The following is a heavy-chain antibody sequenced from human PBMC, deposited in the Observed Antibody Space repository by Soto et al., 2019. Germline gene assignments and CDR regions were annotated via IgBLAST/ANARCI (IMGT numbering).Heavy chain of an antibody. J-gene: IGHJ4*02. CDR3: ARDTYYYDSSGYSPAFDY. Sequence: ASVKVSCKASGYTFTSYGISWVRQAPGQGLEWMGWISAYNGNTNYAQKLQGRVTMTTDTSTSTAYMELRSLRSDDTAVYYCARDTYYYDSSGYSPAFDYGGQGTLVTVSS. D-gene: IGHD3-22*01. CDR2: ISAYNGNT. V-gene: IGHV1-18*04. CDR1: GYTFTSYG.